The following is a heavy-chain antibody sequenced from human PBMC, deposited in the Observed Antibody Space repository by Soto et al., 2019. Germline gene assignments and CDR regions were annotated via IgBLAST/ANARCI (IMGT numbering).Heavy chain of an antibody. J-gene: IGHJ4*02. CDR2: MSRDGGVT. CDR1: GFTFSNYG. Sequence: EVQLLESGGGLVQPGGSLRLSCAASGFTFSNYGMTWVRQAPGKGLEWVSGMSRDGGVTDYTDSVNGRFTISRDISKNTLYLQMNSLRAEDTAVYYCAKIDKFNPQSSGWANRFDYGGQGTLVTVSS. D-gene: IGHD6-19*01. V-gene: IGHV3-23*01. CDR3: AKIDKFNPQSSGWANRFDY.